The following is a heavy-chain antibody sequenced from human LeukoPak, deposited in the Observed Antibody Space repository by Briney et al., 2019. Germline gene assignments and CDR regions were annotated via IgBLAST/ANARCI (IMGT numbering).Heavy chain of an antibody. D-gene: IGHD2-2*01. V-gene: IGHV1-18*01. J-gene: IGHJ4*02. CDR2: IRPHTGET. Sequence: AAVKVSCKASGYNFPSYGINWVRQPPGQGLEWMGWIRPHTGETNSAQRFQDSVTMATDTSTTTAYMELRSLRFDDTAVYYCARDRGGKGSAIFYWGQASVATVSS. CDR3: ARDRGGKGSAIFY. CDR1: GYNFPSYG.